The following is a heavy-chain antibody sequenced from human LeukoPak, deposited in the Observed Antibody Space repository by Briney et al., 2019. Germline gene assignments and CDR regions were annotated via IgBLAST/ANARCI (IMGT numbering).Heavy chain of an antibody. CDR2: VYSGGNT. V-gene: IGHV3-53*01. J-gene: IGHJ4*02. CDR3: AREYDSIIL. CDR1: GFTFDDYA. D-gene: IGHD3-22*01. Sequence: GRSLRLSCAASGFTFDDYAMHWVRQAPGKGLEWVSVVYSGGNTYYADSVKGRFTISRDNSKNTLYLQMNSLRAEDTAVYYCAREYDSIILWGQGILVTVSS.